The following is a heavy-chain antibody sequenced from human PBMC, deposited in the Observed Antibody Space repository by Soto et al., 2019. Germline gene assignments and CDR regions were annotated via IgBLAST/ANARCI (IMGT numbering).Heavy chain of an antibody. CDR2: ISAYNGNT. D-gene: IGHD2-15*01. Sequence: QVQLVQSGAEVKKPGASVKVSCKASGYTFTSYGISWVRQAPGQGLEWMGWISAYNGNTNYAQKLQGRVTMTTDTSTRTAYMELRSLRSDDTAVYYCARDDAVAANYYYYGMDVWGQGTTVTVSS. J-gene: IGHJ6*02. V-gene: IGHV1-18*01. CDR3: ARDDAVAANYYYYGMDV. CDR1: GYTFTSYG.